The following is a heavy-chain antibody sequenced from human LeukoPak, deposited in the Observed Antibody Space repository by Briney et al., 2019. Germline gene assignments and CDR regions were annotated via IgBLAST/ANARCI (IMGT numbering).Heavy chain of an antibody. CDR2: IIPIFGTA. D-gene: IGHD5-18*01. V-gene: IGHV1-69*06. Sequence: ASVKVSCKASGGTFSCYAIGWVRQAPGQGLDWMGGIIPIFGTANYAQKFQGRVTITSDKSTSTAYMELSSLRSEDTAVYYCARAHGYSYGSDYYYMDVWGKGTTVTVSS. J-gene: IGHJ6*03. CDR1: GGTFSCYA. CDR3: ARAHGYSYGSDYYYMDV.